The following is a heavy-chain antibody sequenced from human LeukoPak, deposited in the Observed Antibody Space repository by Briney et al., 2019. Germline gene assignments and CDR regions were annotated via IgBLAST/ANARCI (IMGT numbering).Heavy chain of an antibody. CDR3: ANARGITVIRGIAGSWFDP. CDR2: IRYDGTDK. J-gene: IGHJ5*02. CDR1: GFTFSSYS. V-gene: IGHV3-30*02. Sequence: GGSLRLSCAASGFTFSSYSMNWVRQAPGKGLEWVTFIRYDGTDKYYADSVKGRFTISRDDSKNTLYLQMNSLGVADTAVYYCANARGITVIRGIAGSWFDPWGQGTLVTVSS. D-gene: IGHD3-10*01.